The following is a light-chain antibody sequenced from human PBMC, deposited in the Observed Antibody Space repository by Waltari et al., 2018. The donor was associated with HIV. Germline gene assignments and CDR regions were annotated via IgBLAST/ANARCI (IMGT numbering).Light chain of an antibody. Sequence: SYELTQPPSLSVSPGQTASIPCSGNKLDNQYVCWYHQRPGQSPVLVIYQDTKRPSDIPDRFSGSSSGDTATLTISETQTVDEGDYYCQAWDSTVAVFGGVTKLTVL. V-gene: IGLV3-1*01. CDR1: KLDNQY. J-gene: IGLJ2*01. CDR2: QDT. CDR3: QAWDSTVAV.